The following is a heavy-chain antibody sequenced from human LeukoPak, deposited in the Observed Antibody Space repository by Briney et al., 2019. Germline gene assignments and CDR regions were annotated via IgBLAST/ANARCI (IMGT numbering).Heavy chain of an antibody. CDR1: GGSVSSGSYY. J-gene: IGHJ6*02. CDR3: ASVTIFHYYYYCMDV. V-gene: IGHV4-61*01. D-gene: IGHD3-3*01. Sequence: PSETLSLTCTVSGGSVSSGSYYWSWIRQPPGKGLEWIGYIYYSGSTNYNPSLKSRVTISVDTSKNQFSLKLSSVTAADTAVYYCASVTIFHYYYYCMDVWGQGTTVTVSS. CDR2: IYYSGST.